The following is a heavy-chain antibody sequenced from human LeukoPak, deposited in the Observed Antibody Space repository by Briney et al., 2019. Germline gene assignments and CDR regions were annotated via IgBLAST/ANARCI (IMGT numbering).Heavy chain of an antibody. CDR1: GFTFSSYA. J-gene: IGHJ4*02. CDR3: ASILGGYSYGRLDY. Sequence: PGRSLRPSCAASGFTFSSYAMHWVRQAPGKGLEWVAVISYDGSNKYYADSVKGRFTISRDNSKNTLYLQMNSLRAEDTAVYYCASILGGYSYGRLDYWGQGTLVTVSS. D-gene: IGHD5-18*01. V-gene: IGHV3-30*04. CDR2: ISYDGSNK.